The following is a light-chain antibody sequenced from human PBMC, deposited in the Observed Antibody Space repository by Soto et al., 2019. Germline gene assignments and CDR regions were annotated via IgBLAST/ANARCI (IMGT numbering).Light chain of an antibody. CDR1: QSVRITY. J-gene: IGKJ5*01. CDR3: QYYSSSLSIT. CDR2: GAC. Sequence: EIGMTQSPGILAFAPGERATLSCRASQSVRITYLAWYQQKPGQAPRLLIHGACRRAPGLLDSCSGSGSGTAFTLTISRLAPEALVVSYCQYYSSSLSITFGQGTRLDIQ. V-gene: IGKV3-20*01.